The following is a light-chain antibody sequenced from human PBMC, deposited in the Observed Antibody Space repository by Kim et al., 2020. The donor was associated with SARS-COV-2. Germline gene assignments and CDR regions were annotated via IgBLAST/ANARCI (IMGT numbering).Light chain of an antibody. J-gene: IGKJ1*01. CDR3: QQYNNRPKT. V-gene: IGKV3-15*01. CDR1: ESVRSN. CDR2: GAS. Sequence: VSPGEGATLSCRASESVRSNLAWYQQKLGQAPRLIIYGASTRATGIPAKFSGSGSGTEFTLRISSLQSEDVAIYFCQQYNNRPKTFGQGTKVDIK.